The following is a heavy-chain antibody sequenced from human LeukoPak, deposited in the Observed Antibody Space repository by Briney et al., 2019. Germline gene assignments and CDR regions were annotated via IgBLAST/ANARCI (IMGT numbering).Heavy chain of an antibody. Sequence: ASVTVSCKASGYTFTGYYMHWVRQAPGQGLEWMGWINPNSGGTNYAQKFQGRVTMTRDTSISTAYMELSRLRSDDTAVYYCARGGYSGYAASGYWGQGTLVTVSS. CDR2: INPNSGGT. J-gene: IGHJ4*02. D-gene: IGHD5-12*01. CDR1: GYTFTGYY. CDR3: ARGGYSGYAASGY. V-gene: IGHV1-2*02.